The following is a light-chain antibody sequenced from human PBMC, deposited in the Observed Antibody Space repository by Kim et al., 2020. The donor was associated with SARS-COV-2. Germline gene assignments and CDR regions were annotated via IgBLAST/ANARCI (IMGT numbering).Light chain of an antibody. V-gene: IGKV3-20*01. CDR2: DAS. J-gene: IGKJ2*01. CDR1: QSVSSSY. CDR3: QQYGSSPYT. Sequence: EIVLTQSPGTLSLSAGERATLSCRASQSVSSSYVAWYQQKPGRAPRLLIYDASGRATGIPDRFSGSGSGTDFTLTISRLEPEDFAVYYCQQYGSSPYTFGQGTKLEI.